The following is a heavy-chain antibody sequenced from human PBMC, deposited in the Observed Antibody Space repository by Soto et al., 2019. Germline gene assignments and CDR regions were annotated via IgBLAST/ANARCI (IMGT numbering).Heavy chain of an antibody. J-gene: IGHJ4*02. Sequence: HPGVSLRLSFAASGFTFSSYSMNWVRQAPGKGLEWVSYISSSSSTIYYADSVKGRFTISRDNAKNSLYLQMNSLRAEDTAVYYCAYSSTPFDYWGQGTLVTVSS. CDR2: ISSSSSTI. V-gene: IGHV3-48*01. CDR3: AYSSTPFDY. D-gene: IGHD6-13*01. CDR1: GFTFSSYS.